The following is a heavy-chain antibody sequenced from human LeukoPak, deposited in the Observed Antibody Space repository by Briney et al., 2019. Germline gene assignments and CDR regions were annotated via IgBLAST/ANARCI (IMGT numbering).Heavy chain of an antibody. CDR1: GFTVSSYS. D-gene: IGHD2-2*01. V-gene: IGHV3-21*01. CDR3: ARGYCSSTSCRILGYYYGMDV. CDR2: ISSSSSYI. J-gene: IGHJ6*02. Sequence: PGGSLRLSCAASGFTVSSYSMNWVRQAPGKGLEWVSSISSSSSYIYYADSVKGRFTISRDNAKNSLYLQMNSLRAEDTAVYYCARGYCSSTSCRILGYYYGMDVWGQGTTVTVSS.